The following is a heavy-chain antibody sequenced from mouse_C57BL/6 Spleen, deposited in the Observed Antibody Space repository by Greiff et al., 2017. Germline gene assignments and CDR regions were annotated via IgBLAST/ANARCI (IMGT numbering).Heavy chain of an antibody. V-gene: IGHV1-55*01. CDR1: GYTFTSYW. Sequence: QVQLQQPGAELVKPGDSVKMSCKASGYTFTSYWITWVKQRPGQGLEWIGDIYPGSGSTNYNEKFKSKATLTVDTSSSTAYMQLSSLTSEDSAVYYCARGNLGYYAMDYWGQGTSVTVSS. CDR2: IYPGSGST. CDR3: ARGNLGYYAMDY. J-gene: IGHJ4*01.